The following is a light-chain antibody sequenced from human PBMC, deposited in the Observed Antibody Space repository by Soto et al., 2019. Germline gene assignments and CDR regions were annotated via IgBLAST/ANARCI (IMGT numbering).Light chain of an antibody. CDR1: SSDIGAYNY. CDR2: DVN. CDR3: TSWTTSTTMI. J-gene: IGLJ2*01. V-gene: IGLV2-14*03. Sequence: QSALTLPASVSGSPGQSITISCTGTSSDIGAYNYVSWYQQHPGKAPKLMIYDVNIRPSGVSNRFSGSKSGNTASLTISGLQAEDEADYYCTSWTTSTTMIFGGGTQLTVL.